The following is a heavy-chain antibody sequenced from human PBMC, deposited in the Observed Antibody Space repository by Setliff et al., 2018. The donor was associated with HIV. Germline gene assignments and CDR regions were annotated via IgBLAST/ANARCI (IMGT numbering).Heavy chain of an antibody. CDR2: MHNSGST. Sequence: SETLSLTCTVSGDSISSSAYYWGWIRQPPGKGLEWIGSMHNSGSTYYNPSVKSRVTISVDTSKNQFSLKVSSVTAADTAVYYCARQSSGSPEYFQHWGQGTLVTVSS. CDR1: GDSISSSAYY. CDR3: ARQSSGSPEYFQH. V-gene: IGHV4-39*07. J-gene: IGHJ1*01. D-gene: IGHD1-26*01.